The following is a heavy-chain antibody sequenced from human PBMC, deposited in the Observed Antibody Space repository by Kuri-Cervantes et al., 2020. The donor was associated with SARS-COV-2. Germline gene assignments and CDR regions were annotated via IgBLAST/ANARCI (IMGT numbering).Heavy chain of an antibody. CDR2: IKQDGSEK. D-gene: IGHD6-6*01. V-gene: IGHV3-7*01. Sequence: GGSLRLSCAASGFTFSTYWMSWVRQAPGKGLEWVANIKQDGSEKYYVDSVKGRFTISRDNAKNSLYLQMNSLRAEDTAVYYCASSPRYALDIWGQRTMVTVSS. CDR3: ASSPRYALDI. J-gene: IGHJ3*02. CDR1: GFTFSTYW.